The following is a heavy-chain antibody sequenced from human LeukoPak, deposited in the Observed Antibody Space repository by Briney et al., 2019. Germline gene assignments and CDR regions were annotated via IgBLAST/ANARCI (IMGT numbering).Heavy chain of an antibody. J-gene: IGHJ4*02. D-gene: IGHD3-22*01. CDR2: MNPNSGNT. CDR3: ARAYYESSAYRHAVYFDY. Sequence: ASVKVSCKASGYTFTSYDINWVRQATGQGLEWMGWMNPNSGNTGYAQKFQGRVTITRNTSISTAYMELSSLSSDDTAVYYCARAYYESSAYRHAVYFDYWGQGTLVTVSS. V-gene: IGHV1-8*03. CDR1: GYTFTSYD.